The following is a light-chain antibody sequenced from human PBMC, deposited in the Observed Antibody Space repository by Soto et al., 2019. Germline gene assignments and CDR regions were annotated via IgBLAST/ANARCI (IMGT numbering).Light chain of an antibody. CDR3: QQYGSSPWT. Sequence: DIVLTQSPGTLSLSPGERATLSCRASQSISSSYLAWYQQKPGQAPRLLIYGASSRATDIPDRFSGSGSGTDVTLTISRLEPEDFAVYFCQQYGSSPWTFGQGTKVEIK. J-gene: IGKJ1*01. CDR2: GAS. CDR1: QSISSSY. V-gene: IGKV3-20*01.